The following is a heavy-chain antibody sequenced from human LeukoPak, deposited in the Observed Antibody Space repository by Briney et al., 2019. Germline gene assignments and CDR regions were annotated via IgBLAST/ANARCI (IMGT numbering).Heavy chain of an antibody. J-gene: IGHJ4*02. CDR1: GFTVSSNY. CDR2: IYSGGST. Sequence: GGSLRLSCAASGFTVSSNYMSWVRQAPGKGLEWVSVIYSGGSTYYADSVKGRFTISRDNSKNTLYLLMNSLRAEDTAVYYCARDSQGYSGYVYDYWGQGTLVTVSS. D-gene: IGHD5-12*01. V-gene: IGHV3-53*01. CDR3: ARDSQGYSGYVYDY.